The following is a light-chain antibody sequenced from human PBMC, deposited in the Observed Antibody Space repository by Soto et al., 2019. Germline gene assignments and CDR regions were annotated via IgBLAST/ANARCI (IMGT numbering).Light chain of an antibody. CDR2: GAS. CDR3: QHYGDSPPLYT. J-gene: IGKJ2*01. V-gene: IGKV3-20*01. CDR1: QSVSSRH. Sequence: EIVLTQSPGTLSLSPGERATLFCRASQSVSSRHLAWYHQKPGQPPRLLIYGASNRATGIPDRVSGSGSGTEFTLTISRLEPEDFAVYYCQHYGDSPPLYTFALGTQLEIK.